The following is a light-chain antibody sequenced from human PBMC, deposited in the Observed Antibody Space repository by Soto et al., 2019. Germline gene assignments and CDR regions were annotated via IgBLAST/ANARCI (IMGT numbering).Light chain of an antibody. CDR1: QSVTSN. Sequence: EIVMTQSPATLSVSPGERATLSCRASQSVTSNLAWYQQKPGQAPRLLIYGASTRATGVPARFTGSGSGTEFTLTISSLQSEDFAVYYCQQYNNWPYTFGLGPSWTS. CDR2: GAS. J-gene: IGKJ2*01. V-gene: IGKV3-15*01. CDR3: QQYNNWPYT.